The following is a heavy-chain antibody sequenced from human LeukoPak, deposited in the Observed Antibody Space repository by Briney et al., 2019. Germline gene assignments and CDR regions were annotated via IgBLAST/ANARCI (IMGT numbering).Heavy chain of an antibody. D-gene: IGHD5-12*01. J-gene: IGHJ4*02. Sequence: PSETLSLTCAVSGGSISSGGYSWSWIRQPPGEGLEWIGYIYHSGSTSYNPFLKSRVTISVDRSNNQFSLKLSSVTAADTAVYYCARGDFSGYDYFDYWGQGTLVTVSS. CDR2: IYHSGST. V-gene: IGHV4-30-2*01. CDR3: ARGDFSGYDYFDY. CDR1: GGSISSGGYS.